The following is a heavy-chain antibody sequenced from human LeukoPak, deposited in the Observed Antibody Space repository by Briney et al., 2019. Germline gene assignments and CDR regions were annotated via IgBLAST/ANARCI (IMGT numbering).Heavy chain of an antibody. CDR1: GGSISSYY. CDR3: ARDQARGNGWDFDY. CDR2: IYISGST. D-gene: IGHD6-19*01. Sequence: PSETLSLTCTVSGGSISSYYWSWIRQPAGKGLEWIVRIYISGSTNYNPSLKSRVTMSLDTSKNHFSLKLSSVTAADTAVYYCARDQARGNGWDFDYWGQGTLVTVSS. V-gene: IGHV4-4*07. J-gene: IGHJ4*02.